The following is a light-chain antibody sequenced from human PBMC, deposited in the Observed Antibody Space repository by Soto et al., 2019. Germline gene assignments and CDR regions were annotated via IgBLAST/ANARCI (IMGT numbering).Light chain of an antibody. CDR3: QQYNRFSTWT. CDR2: DAS. Sequence: DIQMTQSPSTLSASVGDRVTITCRASQSITNWLAWYQQKPGKAPKLLIYDASSLEGGVPSRFSGSGSGTEITPTISSLLHADFATYYCQQYNRFSTWTFGQGTKVDIK. V-gene: IGKV1-5*01. J-gene: IGKJ1*01. CDR1: QSITNW.